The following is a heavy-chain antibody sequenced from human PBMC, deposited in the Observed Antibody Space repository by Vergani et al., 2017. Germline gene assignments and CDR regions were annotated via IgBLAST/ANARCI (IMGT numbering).Heavy chain of an antibody. J-gene: IGHJ4*02. CDR3: TTDRPSIVVVPAAISFDY. CDR1: GFTFSNAW. V-gene: IGHV3-15*01. Sequence: EVQLLESGGGLVQPGGSLRLSCAASGFTFSNAWMSWVRQAPGKGLEWVGRIKSKTDGGTTDYAAPVKGRFTISRDDSKNTLYLQMNSLKTEDTAVYYCTTDRPSIVVVPAAISFDYWGQGTLVTVSS. D-gene: IGHD2-2*01. CDR2: IKSKTDGGTT.